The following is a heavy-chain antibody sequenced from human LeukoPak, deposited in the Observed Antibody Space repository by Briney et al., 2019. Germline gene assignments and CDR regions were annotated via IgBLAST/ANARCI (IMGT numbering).Heavy chain of an antibody. CDR1: GFTFSSYA. CDR2: ISSNGGST. J-gene: IGHJ4*02. V-gene: IGHV3-64D*06. Sequence: GGSLRLSCSASGFTFSSYAMHWVRQAPGKGLEYVSAISSNGGSTYYADSVKGRFTISRDNSKNTLYLQMSSLRAEDTAVYYCVKSYNWNDVPYYFDYWGQGTLVTVSS. CDR3: VKSYNWNDVPYYFDY. D-gene: IGHD1-1*01.